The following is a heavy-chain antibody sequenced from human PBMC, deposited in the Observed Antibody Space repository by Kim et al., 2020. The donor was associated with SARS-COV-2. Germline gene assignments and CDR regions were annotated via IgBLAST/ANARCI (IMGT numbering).Heavy chain of an antibody. V-gene: IGHV6-1*01. Sequence: SQTLSLTCAISGDSVSSNSAAWNWIRQSPSRGLEWLGRTYYRSKWYNDYAVSVKSRITINPDTSKNQFSLQLNSVTPEDTAVYYCASEYYYDSSGSNAFDIWGQGTMVTVSS. CDR3: ASEYYYDSSGSNAFDI. J-gene: IGHJ3*02. CDR2: TYYRSKWYN. CDR1: GDSVSSNSAA. D-gene: IGHD3-22*01.